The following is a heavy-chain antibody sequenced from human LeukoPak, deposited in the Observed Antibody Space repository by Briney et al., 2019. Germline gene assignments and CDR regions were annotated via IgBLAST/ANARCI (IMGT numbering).Heavy chain of an antibody. D-gene: IGHD5-18*01. J-gene: IGHJ6*02. V-gene: IGHV3-21*01. CDR1: GFTFSSYS. CDR3: ARDFGLGTAIVYGMDV. CDR2: ISSSSSYA. Sequence: PGGSLGLSCAASGFTFSSYSMNWVRQAPGKGLEWVSSISSSSSYAYYADSVKGRFTISRDNAKNSLYLQMNSLRAEDTAVYYCARDFGLGTAIVYGMDVWGQGTTVTVSS.